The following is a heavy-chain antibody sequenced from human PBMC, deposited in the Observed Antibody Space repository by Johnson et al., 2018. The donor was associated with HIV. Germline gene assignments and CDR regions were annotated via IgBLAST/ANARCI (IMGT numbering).Heavy chain of an antibody. J-gene: IGHJ3*02. Sequence: VQLVESGGGVVQPGKSLRLSCAASGFTFSNYGMHWVRQAPGKGLEWVANIKQDGSERYYVDSVKGRFTISRDNAKNTLYLQMNSLRAEDTAVYYCAKDLNYGSGPVDIWGQGTMVTVSS. CDR2: IKQDGSER. V-gene: IGHV3-7*01. CDR1: GFTFSNYG. CDR3: AKDLNYGSGPVDI. D-gene: IGHD3-10*01.